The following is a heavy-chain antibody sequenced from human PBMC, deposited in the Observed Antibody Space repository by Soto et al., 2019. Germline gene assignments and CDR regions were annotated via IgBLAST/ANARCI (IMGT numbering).Heavy chain of an antibody. CDR1: GYTFTSYW. D-gene: IGHD1-26*01. CDR3: ARHFYPLVGATEGIAD. Sequence: GESLKISCQVSGYTFTSYWITWVRQLPGKGLEWMGRIDPSDSYTRYSPSFQGQVTISADKSISTAYLQWSSLKASDTAMYYCARHFYPLVGATEGIADWGQGTLVTVSS. CDR2: IDPSDSYT. J-gene: IGHJ4*02. V-gene: IGHV5-10-1*04.